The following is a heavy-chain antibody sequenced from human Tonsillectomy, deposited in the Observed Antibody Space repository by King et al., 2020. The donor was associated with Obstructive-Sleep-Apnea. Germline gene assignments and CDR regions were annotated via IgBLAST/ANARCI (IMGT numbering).Heavy chain of an antibody. D-gene: IGHD6-19*01. V-gene: IGHV3-9*01. CDR3: AKDLSSGWYKGCDY. CDR1: GFNFDDYA. J-gene: IGHJ4*02. CDR2: INWNSGCR. Sequence: QLVQSGGGLVQPGRSLRLSCAASGFNFDDYAMHWVRQAPGKGLEWGSGINWNSGCRGYADSVKGRFTISRDNAKNLVFLQMNSLRTGDTALYYCAKDLSSGWYKGCDYWGQGTLVTVSS.